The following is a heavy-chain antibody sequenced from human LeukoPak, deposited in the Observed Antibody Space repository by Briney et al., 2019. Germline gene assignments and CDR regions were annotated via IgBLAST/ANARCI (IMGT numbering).Heavy chain of an antibody. CDR1: GFTFSSYG. V-gene: IGHV3-21*01. CDR2: ISGSSTYI. J-gene: IGHJ2*01. CDR3: ARASVAVAGTRYFDL. Sequence: GGSLRLSCAASGFTFSSYGMNWVRQAPGKGLEWVSSISGSSTYIYYADSVKGRFTISRDNAKNSLYLQMNSLRAEDTAVYYCARASVAVAGTRYFDLWGRGTLVTVSS. D-gene: IGHD6-19*01.